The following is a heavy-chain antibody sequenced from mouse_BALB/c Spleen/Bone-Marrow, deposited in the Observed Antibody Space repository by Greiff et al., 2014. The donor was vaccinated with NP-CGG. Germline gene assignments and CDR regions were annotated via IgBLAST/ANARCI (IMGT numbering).Heavy chain of an antibody. V-gene: IGHV4-1*02. CDR2: INPDSSTI. J-gene: IGHJ3*01. Sequence: EVNVVESGGGLVQPGGSLKLSCAASGFDFSGFWMGWVRQTPGKGLEWIGEINPDSSTINYTPSLKDRFIISRDNAKNTLYLQXXXXXSEDTALYYCARLGYYGGFAYWGQGTLVTVSA. CDR3: ARLGYYGGFAY. D-gene: IGHD2-3*01. CDR1: GFDFSGFW.